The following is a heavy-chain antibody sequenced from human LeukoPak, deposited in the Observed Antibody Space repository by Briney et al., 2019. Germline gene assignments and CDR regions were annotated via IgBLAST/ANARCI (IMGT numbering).Heavy chain of an antibody. CDR3: AKRAVGVAYYFDY. Sequence: PGGSLRLSCAVSGFTFSSNAVSWVRQAPGKGLEWVSAISGSGGSTNYADSVKGRFTISRDNSKNTLFLQMNSLRVEDTAVYYCAKRAVGVAYYFDYWGQGTLVTVSS. V-gene: IGHV3-23*01. J-gene: IGHJ4*02. CDR1: GFTFSSNA. CDR2: ISGSGGST. D-gene: IGHD1-26*01.